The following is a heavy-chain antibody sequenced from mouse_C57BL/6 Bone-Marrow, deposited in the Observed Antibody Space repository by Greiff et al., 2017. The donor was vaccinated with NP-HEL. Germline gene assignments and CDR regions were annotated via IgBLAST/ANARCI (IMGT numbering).Heavy chain of an antibody. CDR3: ARNRGPIYYGNLFAY. CDR1: GFSLTSYG. D-gene: IGHD2-1*01. Sequence: VKLMESGPGLVQPSQSLSITCTVSGFSLTSYGVHWVRQSPGKGLEWLGVIWSGGSTDYNAAFISRLSISKDNSKSQVFFKMNSLQADDTAIYYCARNRGPIYYGNLFAYWGQGTLVTVSA. V-gene: IGHV2-2*01. CDR2: IWSGGST. J-gene: IGHJ3*01.